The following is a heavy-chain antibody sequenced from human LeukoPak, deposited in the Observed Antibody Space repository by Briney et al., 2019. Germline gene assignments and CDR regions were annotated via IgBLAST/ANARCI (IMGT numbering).Heavy chain of an antibody. J-gene: IGHJ5*02. CDR3: ARGVRYGGNSRWFDP. D-gene: IGHD4-23*01. CDR2: INHSGST. V-gene: IGHV4-34*01. Sequence: PSETLSLTCAVYGGSFSGYYWSWTRQPPGKGLEWIGEINHSGSTNYNPSLKSRVTISVDTSKNQFSLKLSSVTAADTAVYYCARGVRYGGNSRWFDPWGQGTLVTVSS. CDR1: GGSFSGYY.